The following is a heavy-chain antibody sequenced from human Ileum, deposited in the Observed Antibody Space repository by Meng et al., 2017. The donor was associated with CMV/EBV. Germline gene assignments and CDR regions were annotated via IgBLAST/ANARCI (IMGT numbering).Heavy chain of an antibody. V-gene: IGHV3-30*02. CDR3: AKCGYSSSHGAFDI. CDR2: IRYDGSNK. J-gene: IGHJ3*02. CDR1: GFTFSCFG. Sequence: FGFTFSCFGMHWVRQAPGKGLEWVAFIRYDGSNKYYADSVKGRFTISRDNSKNTLYLQMNSLRAEDTAVYYCAKCGYSSSHGAFDIWGQGTMVTVSS. D-gene: IGHD6-13*01.